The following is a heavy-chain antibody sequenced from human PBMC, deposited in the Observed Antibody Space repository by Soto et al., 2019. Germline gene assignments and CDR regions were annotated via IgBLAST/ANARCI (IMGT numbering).Heavy chain of an antibody. V-gene: IGHV1-3*01. CDR1: GYTFTSYA. J-gene: IGHJ6*02. CDR2: INAGNGNT. D-gene: IGHD2-21*02. Sequence: ASVKVSCKASGYTFTSYAMHWVRQAPGQRLEWMGWINAGNGNTKYSQKFQGRVTITRDTSASTAYMELSSLRSEDTAVYYCARAWVVVTAPDFWGQGTTVTVSS. CDR3: ARAWVVVTAPDF.